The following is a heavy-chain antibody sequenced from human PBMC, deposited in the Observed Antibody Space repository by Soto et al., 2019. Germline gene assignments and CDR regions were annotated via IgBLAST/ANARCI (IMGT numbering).Heavy chain of an antibody. CDR3: ARQRLSRIRGGFAQ. D-gene: IGHD3-10*01. CDR2: IDRRGNT. Sequence: QVQLQQWGAGLLRPSETLSLACTLYGGSLSDHSWSWIRQSPGGELEWIGEIDRRGNTNYSPSSNSRVNTAVDSSNNALSLSWRSVTDTDTALYFCARQRLSRIRGGFAQWGQGTQIVVSS. V-gene: IGHV4-34*02. J-gene: IGHJ4*02. CDR1: GGSLSDHS.